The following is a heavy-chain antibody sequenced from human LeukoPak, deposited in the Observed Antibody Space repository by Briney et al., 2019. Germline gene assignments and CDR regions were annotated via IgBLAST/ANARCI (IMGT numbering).Heavy chain of an antibody. CDR2: VYYSGSV. Sequence: LETLSLTCTVSGGSITGYYWSWLRQPPGKGLEWVAYVYYSGSVNFNPSLQTQVTISVDRSKDQFSLKLSSVTAADTAVYYCARYEGDDNNFDYWARGTLVTVSS. CDR3: ARYEGDDNNFDY. J-gene: IGHJ4*02. D-gene: IGHD2-21*02. CDR1: GGSITGYY. V-gene: IGHV4-59*01.